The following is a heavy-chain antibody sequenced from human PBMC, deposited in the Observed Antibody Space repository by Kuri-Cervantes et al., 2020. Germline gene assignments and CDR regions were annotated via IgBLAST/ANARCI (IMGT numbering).Heavy chain of an antibody. CDR3: AKTLIGYCSGGSCYQWNGADY. V-gene: IGHV1-46*01. Sequence: ASVKVSCKASGYTFTSYYMHWVRQAPGQGLEWMGIINPSGGSTSYAQKFQGRVTMTRDTSTSTVYMELSSLRSEDTAVYYCAKTLIGYCSGGSCYQWNGADYWGQGTLVTVSS. CDR2: INPSGGST. CDR1: GYTFTSYY. D-gene: IGHD2-15*01. J-gene: IGHJ4*02.